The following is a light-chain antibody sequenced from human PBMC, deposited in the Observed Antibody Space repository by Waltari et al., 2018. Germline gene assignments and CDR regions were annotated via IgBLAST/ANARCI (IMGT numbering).Light chain of an antibody. V-gene: IGLV2-8*01. CDR3: SSYAGSNSHV. CDR1: SSDVGGYNY. CDR2: EVS. Sequence: QSALTQPPSASGSPGQSVTMSCTGTSSDVGGYNYVSWYQQHPGTVPKLIIYEVSERPSGVPHRFSGSKSGNPASLTVSGLQAEDEADYYCSSYAGSNSHVFGTGTRVTVL. J-gene: IGLJ1*01.